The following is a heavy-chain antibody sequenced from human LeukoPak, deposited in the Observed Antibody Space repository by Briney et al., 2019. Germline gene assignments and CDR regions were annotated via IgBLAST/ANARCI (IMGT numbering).Heavy chain of an antibody. CDR2: MNPYTGDT. Sequence: ASVRVSCKASGYTFTEYDINWVRQATGQGLEWMGWMNPYTGDTGYVEKFRGRVTMTRNASIDTAYIELSGLRTDDTAIYYCTRGSLSGSSRDYWGQGTLVTVSS. D-gene: IGHD1-26*01. CDR1: GYTFTEYD. CDR3: TRGSLSGSSRDY. J-gene: IGHJ4*02. V-gene: IGHV1-8*01.